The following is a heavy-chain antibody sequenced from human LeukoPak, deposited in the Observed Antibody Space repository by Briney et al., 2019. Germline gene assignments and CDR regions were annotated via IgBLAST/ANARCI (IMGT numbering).Heavy chain of an antibody. J-gene: IGHJ6*02. CDR2: IIPILGIA. CDR1: GGIFSSYA. D-gene: IGHD6-25*01. CDR3: ARDSPLRLGMDV. V-gene: IGHV1-69*04. Sequence: ASVNVSCKASGGIFSSYAISWVRQAPGQGLEWMGRIIPILGIANYAQKFQGRVTITADKSTSTAYMELSSLRSEDTAVYYCARDSPLRLGMDVWGQGTTVTVSS.